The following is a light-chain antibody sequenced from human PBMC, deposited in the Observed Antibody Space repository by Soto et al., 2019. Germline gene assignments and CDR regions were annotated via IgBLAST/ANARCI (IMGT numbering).Light chain of an antibody. J-gene: IGKJ4*01. Sequence: EVVLTQSPAILSLSPGERATLSCRTNQTVSTYLAGYQNKAGRAPRLLIYSASKRAPGIPARFSGSGSGTDFTLTISSLEPEDFAFYYCQQRDSWPLTFGGGTKV. CDR1: QTVSTY. V-gene: IGKV3-11*01. CDR2: SAS. CDR3: QQRDSWPLT.